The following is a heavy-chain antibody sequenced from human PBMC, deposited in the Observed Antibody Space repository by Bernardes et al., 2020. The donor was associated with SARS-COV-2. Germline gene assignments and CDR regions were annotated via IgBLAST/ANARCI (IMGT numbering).Heavy chain of an antibody. CDR1: GFTISNAW. J-gene: IGHJ3*02. D-gene: IGHD2-15*01. CDR3: TTVFYSPNPQYGFDI. V-gene: IGHV3-15*01. CDR2: IKSKTDGGTT. Sequence: GGSLRLSCAASGFTISNAWMRWVRQAPGKGLEWVGRIKSKTDGGTTDYATPVKGRFTISRDDSKNTLYLQMNSLKTEDTAVYYCTTVFYSPNPQYGFDIWGQGTMVTVSS.